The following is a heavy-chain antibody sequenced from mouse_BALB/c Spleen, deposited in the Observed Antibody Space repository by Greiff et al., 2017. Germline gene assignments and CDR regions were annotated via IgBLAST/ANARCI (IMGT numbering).Heavy chain of an antibody. CDR2: IYPGSGST. V-gene: IGHV1-77*01. CDR1: GYTFTDYD. D-gene: IGHD2-3*01. Sequence: QVQLQQSGPELVKPGASVKMSCKASGYTFTDYDISWVKQRTGQGLEWIGEIYPGSGSTYYNETFKGKATRTADKSSNTAYMQLSSLTSEDSAVYFCARLMVSWFAYWGQGTLVTVSA. J-gene: IGHJ3*01. CDR3: ARLMVSWFAY.